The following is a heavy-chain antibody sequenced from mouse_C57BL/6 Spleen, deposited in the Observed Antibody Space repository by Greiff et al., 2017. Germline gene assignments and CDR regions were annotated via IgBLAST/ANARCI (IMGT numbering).Heavy chain of an antibody. CDR3: ARGTGTDY. D-gene: IGHD4-1*01. CDR2: INPGSGGT. V-gene: IGHV1-54*01. CDR1: GYAFTNYL. Sequence: QVQLQQSGAELVRPGTSVKVSCKASGYAFTNYLIEWVKQRPGQGLEWIGVINPGSGGTNYNEKFKGKATLTADKSSSTAYMHLSSLTSEDSAVYFCARGTGTDYWGQGTTLTVSS. J-gene: IGHJ2*01.